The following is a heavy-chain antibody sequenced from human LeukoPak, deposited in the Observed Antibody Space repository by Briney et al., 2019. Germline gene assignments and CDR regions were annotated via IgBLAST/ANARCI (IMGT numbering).Heavy chain of an antibody. V-gene: IGHV3-23*01. CDR1: GFTFSSYA. CDR3: AKGSGINHYHWIDP. J-gene: IGHJ5*02. D-gene: IGHD1-14*01. CDR2: ISDSGYTT. Sequence: GGSLRLSCAASGFTFSSYAMSWVRQAPGKGLEWVSAISDSGYTTYYADSVKGRFTISRDNSKNTLYLQMNSPRAEDTALYYCAKGSGINHYHWIDPWGQGTLVTVSS.